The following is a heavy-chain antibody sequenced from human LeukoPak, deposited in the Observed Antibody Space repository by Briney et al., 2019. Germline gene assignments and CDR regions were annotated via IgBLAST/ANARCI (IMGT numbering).Heavy chain of an antibody. CDR1: GGSISSGGYY. Sequence: SETLSLTCTVSGGSISSGGYYWSWIRQPPGKGLEWIGYIYHSGSTYYNTSLKSRVTISVDGSKNQFSLKLSSVTAADTAVYYCARHSVDPSSFDYWGQGTLVTVSS. CDR2: IYHSGST. D-gene: IGHD2-21*01. CDR3: ARHSVDPSSFDY. J-gene: IGHJ4*02. V-gene: IGHV4-30-2*01.